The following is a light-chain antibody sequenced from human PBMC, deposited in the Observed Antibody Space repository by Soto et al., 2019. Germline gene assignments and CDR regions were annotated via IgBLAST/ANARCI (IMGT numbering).Light chain of an antibody. CDR3: QQYNNWPPTWT. V-gene: IGKV3-15*01. J-gene: IGKJ1*01. Sequence: ERVMTSSLAILFVSPGERATLFCRASQSVSSNLAWYQQKPGQAPGLRSYGASTRATGTPARFSGSGSGTEFTLTISSLQSEDFAVYYCQQYNNWPPTWTFGQGTKVE. CDR1: QSVSSN. CDR2: GAS.